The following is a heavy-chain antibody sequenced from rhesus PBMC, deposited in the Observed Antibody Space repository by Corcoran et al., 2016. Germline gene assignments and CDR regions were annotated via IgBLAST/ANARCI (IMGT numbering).Heavy chain of an antibody. CDR3: TRRPTWGFEFDF. J-gene: IGHJ4*01. Sequence: QVTLKESGPALVKPTQTITLTCTFPRCPPPTIGTGLALVRQPPGKALEWLAFIYWDADKRYSTSLKTRVTISKDTSKNQVVLTMTNMDPVDTATYYCTRRPTWGFEFDFWGQGVLVTVSS. V-gene: IGHV2-174*01. CDR1: RCPPPTIGTG. D-gene: IGHD7-45*01. CDR2: IYWDADK.